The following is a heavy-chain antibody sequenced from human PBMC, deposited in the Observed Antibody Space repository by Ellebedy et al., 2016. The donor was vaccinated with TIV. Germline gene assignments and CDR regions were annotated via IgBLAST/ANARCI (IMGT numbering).Heavy chain of an antibody. CDR1: GYSFTTYG. CDR3: AREGGTMGTSFDFDH. V-gene: IGHV7-4-1*02. Sequence: AASVKVSCKTSGYSFTTYGLNWVRQAPGQGLEWMGWINTNTSNSTYAQGFTGRFVFSLDASVSPAYLQITSLKAEDTATHYCAREGGTMGTSFDFDHWGQGTLVTVSS. D-gene: IGHD1-7*01. CDR2: INTNTSNS. J-gene: IGHJ4*02.